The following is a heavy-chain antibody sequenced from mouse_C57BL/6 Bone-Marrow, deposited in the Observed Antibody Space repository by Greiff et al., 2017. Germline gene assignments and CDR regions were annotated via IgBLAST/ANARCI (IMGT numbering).Heavy chain of an antibody. Sequence: EVKVVESGGGLVKPGGSLKLSCAASGFTFSDYGMHWVRQAPEKGLEWVAYISSGSSTIYYADTVKGRFTISRDNAKNTLFLQMTSLRSEDTAMYYCAGLLPYWYFDVWGTGTTVTVSS. CDR3: AGLLPYWYFDV. D-gene: IGHD2-3*01. CDR1: GFTFSDYG. CDR2: ISSGSSTI. J-gene: IGHJ1*03. V-gene: IGHV5-17*01.